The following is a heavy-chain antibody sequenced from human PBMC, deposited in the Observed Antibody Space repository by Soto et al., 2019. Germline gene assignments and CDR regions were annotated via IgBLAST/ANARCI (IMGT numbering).Heavy chain of an antibody. Sequence: SETLSLTCTVSGGSISSYYWSWIRQPPGKGLEWIGYIYYSGSTNYNPSLKSRVTISVDTSKNQFSLKLSSVTAADTAVYYCERLLNDYGEFYGYYYYGMDVWGKGTTVTVSS. CDR2: IYYSGST. V-gene: IGHV4-59*01. D-gene: IGHD4-17*01. CDR3: ERLLNDYGEFYGYYYYGMDV. CDR1: GGSISSYY. J-gene: IGHJ6*04.